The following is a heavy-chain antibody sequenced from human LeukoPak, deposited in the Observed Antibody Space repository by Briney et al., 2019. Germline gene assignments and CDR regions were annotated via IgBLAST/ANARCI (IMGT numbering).Heavy chain of an antibody. V-gene: IGHV1-2*04. D-gene: IGHD3-10*01. CDR1: GYTFTGYY. CDR2: INPNSGGT. J-gene: IGHJ6*02. Sequence: GASVKVSCKASGYTFTGYYMHWVRQAPGQGLEWMGWINPNSGGTNYAQKFQGWVTMTRDTSISTAYMELSRLRSDDTAVYYCARDRRWFGELFHRSRYYYYYGMDVWGQGTTVTVSS. CDR3: ARDRRWFGELFHRSRYYYYYGMDV.